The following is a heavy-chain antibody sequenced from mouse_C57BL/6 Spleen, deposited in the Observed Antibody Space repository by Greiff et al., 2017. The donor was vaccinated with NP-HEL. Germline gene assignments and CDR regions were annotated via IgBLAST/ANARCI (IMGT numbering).Heavy chain of an antibody. CDR3: ANAIYDGYLFAY. V-gene: IGHV1-82*01. J-gene: IGHJ3*01. D-gene: IGHD2-3*01. Sequence: VQLQQSGPELVKPGASVKISCKASGYAFSSSWMNWVKQRPGKGLEWIGRIYPGDGDTNYNGKFKGKAILTADKSSSTAYMQLSSLTSEDSAVYFGANAIYDGYLFAYWGQGTLVTVSA. CDR2: IYPGDGDT. CDR1: GYAFSSSW.